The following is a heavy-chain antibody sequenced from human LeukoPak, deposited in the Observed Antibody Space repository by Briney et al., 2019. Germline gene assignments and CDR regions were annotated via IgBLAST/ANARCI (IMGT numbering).Heavy chain of an antibody. J-gene: IGHJ4*02. CDR3: AKSGSGSFPYYFDY. CDR1: GFTFSSYG. Sequence: GGSLRLSCAASGFTFSSYGMHWVRQAPGKWPEWVAVIWYDGTNKYYADSVKGRFTISRDNSKNTLYLQMNSLRAEDTAVYYCAKSGSGSFPYYFDYWGQGTLVTVSS. CDR2: IWYDGTNK. V-gene: IGHV3-33*03. D-gene: IGHD1-26*01.